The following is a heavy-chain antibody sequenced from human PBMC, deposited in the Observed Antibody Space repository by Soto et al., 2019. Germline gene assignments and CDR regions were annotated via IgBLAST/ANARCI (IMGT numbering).Heavy chain of an antibody. CDR2: INAGNGNT. V-gene: IGHV1-3*05. J-gene: IGHJ4*02. CDR1: GYTFTSYA. D-gene: IGHD2-21*02. CDR3: ARSIVVVTARDY. Sequence: QVQLVQSGAEEKKPGASVKVSCKASGYTFTSYAMHWVRQAPGQRLEWMGWINAGNGNTKYSQKFQGRVTITSDISASTAYTGPSSLRSEDTAVYDCARSIVVVTARDYWGQGTLVTVSS.